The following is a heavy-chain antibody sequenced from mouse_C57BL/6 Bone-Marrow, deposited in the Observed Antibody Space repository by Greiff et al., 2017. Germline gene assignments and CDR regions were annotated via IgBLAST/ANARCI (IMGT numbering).Heavy chain of an antibody. J-gene: IGHJ3*01. D-gene: IGHD1-1*01. CDR2: INPSSGYT. CDR3: ARSFTTVVAPGFAY. Sequence: VMLVESGAELAKPGASVKLSCKASGYTFTSYWMHWVKQRPGQGLEWIGYINPSSGYTKYNQKFKDKATLTADKSSSTAYMQLSSLTYEDSAVXYGARSFTTVVAPGFAYWGQGTLVTVSA. CDR1: GYTFTSYW. V-gene: IGHV1-7*01.